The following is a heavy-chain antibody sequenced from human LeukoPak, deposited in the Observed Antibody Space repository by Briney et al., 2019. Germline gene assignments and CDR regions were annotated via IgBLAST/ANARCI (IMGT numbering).Heavy chain of an antibody. V-gene: IGHV4-34*01. D-gene: IGHD1-1*01. J-gene: IGHJ4*02. CDR3: RGHRNWNHAQVDY. CDR2: INHSGST. Sequence: SETLSLTCAVYGGSFSGYYWSWIRQPPGKGLEWIGEINHSGSTNYNPSLKSRVTISVDTSKNQFSLKLSSVTAADTAVYYCRGHRNWNHAQVDYWGQGTLVTVSS. CDR1: GGSFSGYY.